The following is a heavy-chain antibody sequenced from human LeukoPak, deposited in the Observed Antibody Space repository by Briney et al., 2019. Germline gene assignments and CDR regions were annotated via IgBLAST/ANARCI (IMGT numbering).Heavy chain of an antibody. CDR2: IKPNGGEQ. V-gene: IGHV3-7*02. CDR3: ASQPSAVAGNY. CDR1: GFTFSSYW. J-gene: IGHJ4*02. Sequence: GGSLRLSCAASGFTFSSYWMSWVRQAPGKGLEWVANIKPNGGEQYYVDSVKGRFTISRDNAKNSLFLQMNSLRAEDTAVYYCASQPSAVAGNYWGQGTLVTVSS. D-gene: IGHD6-19*01.